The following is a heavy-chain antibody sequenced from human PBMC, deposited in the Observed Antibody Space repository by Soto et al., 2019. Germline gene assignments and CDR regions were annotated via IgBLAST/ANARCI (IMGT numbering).Heavy chain of an antibody. V-gene: IGHV4-30-4*01. CDR3: ARDRYYYDSRGYYPRYYYYGMDV. CDR2: IYYSGST. D-gene: IGHD3-22*01. CDR1: GGSISSGDYY. Sequence: NPSETLSLTCTVSGGSISSGDYYWSWIRQPPGKGLEWVGYIYYSGSTYYNPSLKSRVTISVDTSKNQFSLKLSSVTAADTAVYYCARDRYYYDSRGYYPRYYYYGMDVWGQGTTVTVSS. J-gene: IGHJ6*02.